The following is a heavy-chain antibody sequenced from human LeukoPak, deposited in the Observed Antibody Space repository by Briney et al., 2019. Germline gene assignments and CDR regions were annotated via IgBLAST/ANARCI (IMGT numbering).Heavy chain of an antibody. V-gene: IGHV3-23*01. J-gene: IGHJ4*02. Sequence: EGSLRLSCAASGFTFSSYAMTWVRQAPGKGLEWVSTISGSGGSTYYADSVKGRFTISRDNSKNTLYLQMSSLRAEDTAVYYCAKVMTRTMVRGVPPSDYWGQGTLVTVSS. D-gene: IGHD3-10*01. CDR3: AKVMTRTMVRGVPPSDY. CDR1: GFTFSSYA. CDR2: ISGSGGST.